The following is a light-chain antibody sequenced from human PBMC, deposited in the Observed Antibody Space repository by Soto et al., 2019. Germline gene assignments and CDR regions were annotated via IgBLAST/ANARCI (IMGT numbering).Light chain of an antibody. V-gene: IGKV1-5*03. J-gene: IGKJ1*01. CDR1: QTISSW. Sequence: DIQMTQSPSTLSGSVGDRVTITCRASQTISSWVAWYQQLPETPPNLMNYTSSTLKSGVASWISGGGSGTEFTLTISSLQPDDFATYYCQHYNSYSEAFGQGTKVDIK. CDR3: QHYNSYSEA. CDR2: TSS.